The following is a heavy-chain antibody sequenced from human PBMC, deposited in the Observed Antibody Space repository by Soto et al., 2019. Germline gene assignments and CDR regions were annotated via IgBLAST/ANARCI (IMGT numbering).Heavy chain of an antibody. CDR1: GFSLSTSGVG. D-gene: IGHD7-27*01. V-gene: IGHV2-5*02. J-gene: IGHJ4*02. Sequence: QITLKESGPTRVKPTQTLTLTCTFSGFSLSTSGVGVGWIRQTPGKALEWLAVIYWDDDKRYSPSLKSRLTITEDTSKNEVVLTIAYMDPLDTSTYFCAHRGYMNGNWDRGYFDYWGQGTLVTVSS. CDR3: AHRGYMNGNWDRGYFDY. CDR2: IYWDDDK.